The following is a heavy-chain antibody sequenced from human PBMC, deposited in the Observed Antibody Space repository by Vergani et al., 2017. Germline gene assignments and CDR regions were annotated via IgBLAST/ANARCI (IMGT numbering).Heavy chain of an antibody. Sequence: EVQLLESGGGLVQPGGSLRLSCAASGFTFSSYAMSWVGPAPGKGLEWVKAISGSGGSTYYADTVKGRFASSRDNSKTPMYLQMNSLRAEDTAVYDCAKAIRFPFAAAGPGYGYFDLWGRGTLVTVSS. V-gene: IGHV3-23*01. CDR2: ISGSGGST. CDR3: AKAIRFPFAAAGPGYGYFDL. D-gene: IGHD6-13*01. J-gene: IGHJ2*01. CDR1: GFTFSSYA.